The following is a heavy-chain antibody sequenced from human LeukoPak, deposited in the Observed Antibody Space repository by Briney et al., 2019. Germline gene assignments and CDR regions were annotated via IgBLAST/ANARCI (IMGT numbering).Heavy chain of an antibody. V-gene: IGHV3-30*18. CDR2: ISYDGSNK. CDR1: GFTFSSYG. D-gene: IGHD2-15*01. Sequence: GRPLRLSCAASGFTFSSYGMHWVRQAPGKGLEWVAVISYDGSNKYYADSVKGRFTISRDNSKNTLYLQMNSLRAEDTAVYYCAKAYCSGGSCYWVYFDYWGQGTLVTVSS. CDR3: AKAYCSGGSCYWVYFDY. J-gene: IGHJ4*02.